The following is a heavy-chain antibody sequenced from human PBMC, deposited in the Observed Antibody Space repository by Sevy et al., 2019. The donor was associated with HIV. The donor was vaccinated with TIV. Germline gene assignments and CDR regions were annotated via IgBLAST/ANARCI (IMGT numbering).Heavy chain of an antibody. CDR3: ARGGGVYCSSTSCYALDY. CDR2: ISSSSSYI. D-gene: IGHD2-2*01. CDR1: GFTFSSYS. J-gene: IGHJ4*02. V-gene: IGHV3-21*01. Sequence: GGSLRVSCAASGFTFSSYSMNWVRQAPGKGLEWVSSISSSSSYIYYADSVKGRFTISRDNAKNSLYLQMNSLRAEDTAVYYFARGGGVYCSSTSCYALDYRGQGTLVTVSS.